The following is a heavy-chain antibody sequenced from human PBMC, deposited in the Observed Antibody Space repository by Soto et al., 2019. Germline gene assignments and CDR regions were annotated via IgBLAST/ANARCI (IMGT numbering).Heavy chain of an antibody. V-gene: IGHV3-23*01. J-gene: IGHJ4*02. Sequence: EVQLLESGGGLVQPGGSLRLSCAASGFTFSSYAMNWVRQAPEKGLEWVSSISGSGGSTYYTDSVKGRFTISRDNSKNTLYLQMNSLRAGDTAVYYCAFPDDSSGFDYWGQGTQVTVSS. CDR2: ISGSGGST. CDR3: AFPDDSSGFDY. D-gene: IGHD3-22*01. CDR1: GFTFSSYA.